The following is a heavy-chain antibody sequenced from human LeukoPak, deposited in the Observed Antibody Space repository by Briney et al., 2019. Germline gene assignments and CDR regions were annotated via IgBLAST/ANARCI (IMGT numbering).Heavy chain of an antibody. V-gene: IGHV3-21*01. CDR1: GFTFSSYS. D-gene: IGHD3-10*01. CDR2: ISGSSGYI. Sequence: PGGSLGLSCAASGFTFSSYSMNWVRQAPGKGLEWVSSISGSSGYIYYSDSVKGRFTISRDNAKNSLYLQMNSLRAEDTAVYYCARGLTIEHWFDPWGQGALVTVSS. CDR3: ARGLTIEHWFDP. J-gene: IGHJ5*02.